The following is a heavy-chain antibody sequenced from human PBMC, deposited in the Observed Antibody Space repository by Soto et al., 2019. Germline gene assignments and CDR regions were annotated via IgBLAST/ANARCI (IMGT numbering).Heavy chain of an antibody. D-gene: IGHD3-22*01. CDR3: AKSRQQLIGYYYYYGMDV. V-gene: IGHV3-64*04. J-gene: IGHJ6*02. CDR1: GFSFSRHT. CDR2: IGPNNGP. Sequence: GGSLRLSCSASGFSFSRHTMYWVRQAPGKGLEYVSAIGPNNGPYYADSVKGRFTISRDNSENTLYLQMNSLRAEDTAVYYCAKSRQQLIGYYYYYGMDVWGQGTTVTVSS.